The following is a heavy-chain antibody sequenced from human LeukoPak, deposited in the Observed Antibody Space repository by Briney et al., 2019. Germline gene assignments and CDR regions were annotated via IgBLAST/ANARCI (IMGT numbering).Heavy chain of an antibody. J-gene: IGHJ5*02. D-gene: IGHD6-13*01. CDR2: IYHSGST. CDR3: ARVRGSPLYSSSTGTNWSDP. Sequence: SETLSLTCTVSGYSISSGYYWGWIRQPPGKGLEWIGSIYHSGSTYYNPSLKSRVTISVDSSKNQFSLKLSSVTAADTAVYYCARVRGSPLYSSSTGTNWSDPWGQGTLVTASS. CDR1: GYSISSGYY. V-gene: IGHV4-38-2*02.